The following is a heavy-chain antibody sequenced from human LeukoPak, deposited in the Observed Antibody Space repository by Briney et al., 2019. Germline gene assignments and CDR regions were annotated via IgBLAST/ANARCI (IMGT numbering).Heavy chain of an antibody. Sequence: ASVKVSCXASGYTFTGYYMHWVRQAHGQGLEWMGRINPNSGGTNYAQKFQGRVTMTRDTSISTAYMELSRLRSDDTAVYYCARDPTLGLMLFDIWGQGTMVTVSS. CDR3: ARDPTLGLMLFDI. D-gene: IGHD7-27*01. CDR1: GYTFTGYY. J-gene: IGHJ3*02. V-gene: IGHV1-2*06. CDR2: INPNSGGT.